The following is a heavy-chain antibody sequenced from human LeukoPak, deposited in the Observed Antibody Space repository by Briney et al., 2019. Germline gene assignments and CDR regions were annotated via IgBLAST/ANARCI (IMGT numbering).Heavy chain of an antibody. CDR1: GGSISSYY. V-gene: IGHV4-59*01. CDR2: IYYSGST. CDR3: ARDPQYCSSTSCYAAFDI. D-gene: IGHD2-2*01. J-gene: IGHJ3*02. Sequence: SETLSLTCTVSGGSISSYYWSWIRQPPGKGLEWIGYIYYSGSTNYNPSLKSRVTISVDTSKNQFSLKLSSVTAADTAVYYCARDPQYCSSTSCYAAFDIWGQGTMVTVSS.